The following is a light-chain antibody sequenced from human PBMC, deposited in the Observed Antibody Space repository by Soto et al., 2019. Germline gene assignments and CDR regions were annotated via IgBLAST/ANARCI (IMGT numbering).Light chain of an antibody. CDR2: KAS. V-gene: IGKV1-5*03. Sequence: DIQMTQSPSTLSASVGDRVTITCRASQSVSNWLAWYQQKPGKAPKILIYKASSLESGVPSRFSGSGSGTEFTLTISSLRPDDSATYYCQHYNGYRWTFGQGTKVDIK. CDR1: QSVSNW. J-gene: IGKJ1*01. CDR3: QHYNGYRWT.